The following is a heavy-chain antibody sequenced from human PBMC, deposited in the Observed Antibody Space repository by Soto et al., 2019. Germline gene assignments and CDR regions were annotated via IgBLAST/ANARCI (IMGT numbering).Heavy chain of an antibody. CDR1: GGTFSSYA. CDR3: ARPERLLGYCSGGSCYSRFDY. Sequence: QVQLVQSGAEVKKPGSSVKVSCKASGGTFSSYAISWVRQAPGQGLEWMGGIIPIFGTANYAQKFQGRVTITADESTSTAYLVRSNLRSEDTAVYYCARPERLLGYCSGGSCYSRFDYWGQGTLVTVSS. V-gene: IGHV1-69*01. J-gene: IGHJ4*02. CDR2: IIPIFGTA. D-gene: IGHD2-15*01.